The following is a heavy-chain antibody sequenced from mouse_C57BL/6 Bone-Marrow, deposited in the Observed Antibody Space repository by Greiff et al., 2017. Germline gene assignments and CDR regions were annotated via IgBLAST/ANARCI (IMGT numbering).Heavy chain of an antibody. CDR3: ASIYYGYERAMDY. J-gene: IGHJ4*01. D-gene: IGHD2-2*01. Sequence: VQLQQPGAELVKPGASVKLSCKASGYTFTSYWMQWVKQRPGQGLEWIGEIDPSDSYTNYNQKFKGKATLTVDTSSSTAYMQLSSLTSEDSAVYDGASIYYGYERAMDYWGQGTSVTVSS. CDR2: IDPSDSYT. CDR1: GYTFTSYW. V-gene: IGHV1-50*01.